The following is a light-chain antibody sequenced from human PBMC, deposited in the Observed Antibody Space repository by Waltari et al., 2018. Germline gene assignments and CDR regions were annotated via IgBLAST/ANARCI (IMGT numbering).Light chain of an antibody. CDR1: QSVSSN. Sequence: EIVLTQSPATLSVSPGERVTLSCRASQSVSSNLAWYQQKPGQAPRLLIYAASNRATGIPARFSGSGSGTEFTLTISSLQSEDFAVYYCQENNHWPPVWTFGQGTNVEIK. V-gene: IGKV3-15*01. J-gene: IGKJ1*01. CDR3: QENNHWPPVWT. CDR2: AAS.